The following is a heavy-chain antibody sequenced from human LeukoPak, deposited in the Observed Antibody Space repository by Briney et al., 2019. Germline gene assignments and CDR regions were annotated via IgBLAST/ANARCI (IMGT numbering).Heavy chain of an antibody. V-gene: IGHV3-7*01. J-gene: IGHJ4*02. CDR3: ARDSGAGQQLNGDH. D-gene: IGHD6-13*01. CDR2: QKQNGGEK. CDR1: GFTFSSYW. Sequence: GGSLRLSCAGTGFTFSSYWMSWVRQAPGKGLEWVAHQKQNGGEKFYVDSVKGRFTISRDNAKNSLYLQMNSLRAEDTAVYYCARDSGAGQQLNGDHWGQGTLVTVSS.